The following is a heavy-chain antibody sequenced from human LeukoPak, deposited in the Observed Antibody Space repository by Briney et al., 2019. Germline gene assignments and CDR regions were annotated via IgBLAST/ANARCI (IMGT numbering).Heavy chain of an antibody. CDR3: ARGSRQQLVFDY. J-gene: IGHJ4*02. D-gene: IGHD6-13*01. CDR2: ISYDGSNK. Sequence: GGSLRLSCAAYGVTFSSYAMHGVRQAPGKGLEGVAVISYDGSNKYYADSVKGRFTIARDNTNNTLYLQMTSLRAEDTAVYYCARGSRQQLVFDYWGQGTLVTVSS. V-gene: IGHV3-30-3*01. CDR1: GVTFSSYA.